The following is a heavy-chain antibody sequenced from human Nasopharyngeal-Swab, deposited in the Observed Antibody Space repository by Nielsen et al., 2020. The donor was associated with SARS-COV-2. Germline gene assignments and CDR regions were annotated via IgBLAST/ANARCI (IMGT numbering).Heavy chain of an antibody. CDR3: TRGGDCSGGSCQTWIQLWADY. V-gene: IGHV3-49*02. D-gene: IGHD2-15*01. J-gene: IGHJ4*02. Sequence: WIRQPPGKGLEWVGFIRSKAYGGTTEYAAPVKGRFTISRDDSKSIAYLQMNSLKTEDTAVYYCTRGGDCSGGSCQTWIQLWADYWGQGTLVTVSS. CDR2: IRSKAYGGTT.